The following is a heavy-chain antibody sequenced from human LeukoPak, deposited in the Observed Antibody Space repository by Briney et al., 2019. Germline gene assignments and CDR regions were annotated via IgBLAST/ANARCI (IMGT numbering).Heavy chain of an antibody. V-gene: IGHV3-30-3*01. J-gene: IGHJ4*02. CDR2: ISYDVINK. CDR1: GFTFSNYD. CDR3: ARGVSTVTTSLFDY. Sequence: GGSLRLSCAASGFTFSNYDMHWVRQAPGKGLEWVAIISYDVINKYYAESAKGRLTISRDNSKNTLYLQMNSLRVEDTAVYYCARGVSTVTTSLFDYWGQGTLVTVSS. D-gene: IGHD4-17*01.